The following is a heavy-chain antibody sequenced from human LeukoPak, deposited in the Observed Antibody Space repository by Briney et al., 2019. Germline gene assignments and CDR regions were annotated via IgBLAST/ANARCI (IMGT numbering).Heavy chain of an antibody. CDR3: ARDGSLGRIKGVTPSFDY. CDR2: ISAYNGNT. Sequence: ASVKVSCKASGYTFTSYGISWVRQAPGQGLEWMGWISAYNGNTNYAQKLQGRVTMTTDTSTSTAYMELRSLRSDDTAVYYCARDGSLGRIKGVTPSFDYWGQGTLVTVSS. D-gene: IGHD4-23*01. J-gene: IGHJ4*02. V-gene: IGHV1-18*01. CDR1: GYTFTSYG.